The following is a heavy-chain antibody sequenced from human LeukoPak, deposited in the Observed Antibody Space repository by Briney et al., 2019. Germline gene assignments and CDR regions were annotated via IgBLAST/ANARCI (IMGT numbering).Heavy chain of an antibody. CDR1: GFTFSSYW. Sequence: GGSLRLSCAASGFTFSSYWMHWVRQTPGKGLMWVSRIKSDGSTIYADSVKGRFTISRDNSKNTMYLQMNSLRPEDTAVYYCAKDRGHTATYNWFDPWGQGTLVTVSS. CDR3: AKDRGHTATYNWFDP. V-gene: IGHV3-74*01. D-gene: IGHD5-18*01. CDR2: IKSDGST. J-gene: IGHJ5*02.